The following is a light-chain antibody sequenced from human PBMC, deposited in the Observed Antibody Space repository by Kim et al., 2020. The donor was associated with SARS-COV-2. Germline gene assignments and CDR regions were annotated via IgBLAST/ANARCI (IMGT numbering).Light chain of an antibody. CDR2: QDS. CDR1: KLGDKY. Sequence: SYELTQPPSVSVSPGQTASITCSGDKLGDKYASWYQQKPCQSPVLVIYQDSKRPSGIPERFSGSNSGNTATLTISGTQAMDEADYYCQAWDSSTVVFGGG. V-gene: IGLV3-1*01. J-gene: IGLJ2*01. CDR3: QAWDSSTVV.